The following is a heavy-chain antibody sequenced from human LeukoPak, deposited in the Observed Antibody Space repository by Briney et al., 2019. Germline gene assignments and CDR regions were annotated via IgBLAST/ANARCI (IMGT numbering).Heavy chain of an antibody. CDR1: GYTFTGYY. D-gene: IGHD3-22*01. V-gene: IGHV1-69*06. Sequence: GASVKVPCKASGYTFTGYYMHWVRQAPGQGLEWMGGIIPIFGTANYAQKFQGRVTITADKSTSTAYMELSSLRSEDTAVYYCARGMIRGEPYYYYMDVWGKGTTVTVSS. CDR2: IIPIFGTA. J-gene: IGHJ6*03. CDR3: ARGMIRGEPYYYYMDV.